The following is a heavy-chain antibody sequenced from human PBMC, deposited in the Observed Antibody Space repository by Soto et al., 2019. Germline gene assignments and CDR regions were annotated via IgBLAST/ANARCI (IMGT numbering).Heavy chain of an antibody. J-gene: IGHJ3*02. CDR1: DGTVSASYYY. Sequence: SETLSLTCTVSDGTVSASYYYWAWIRQPPGKGLEWIGCIYYSGSTYYNPSLKSRVTISVDTSKNQFSLKLSSVTAADTAVYYCARARDIVVVVAAPETTDAFDIWGQGTMVTVSS. D-gene: IGHD2-15*01. CDR3: ARARDIVVVVAAPETTDAFDI. V-gene: IGHV4-39*07. CDR2: IYYSGST.